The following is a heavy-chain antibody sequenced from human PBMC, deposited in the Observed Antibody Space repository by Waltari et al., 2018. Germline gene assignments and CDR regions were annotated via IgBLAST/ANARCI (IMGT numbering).Heavy chain of an antibody. CDR1: GFTFTSSA. J-gene: IGHJ4*02. Sequence: QMQLVQSGPEVKKHGTSVKVSCKASGFTFTSSAMQWVRQARGQRLEWIGWCFVVNGNTNYAQKFQEIVTITRDMSTSTAYMELSSLRSEDTAVYYCAAERGRDGLTPFDYWGQGTLVTVSS. V-gene: IGHV1-58*02. CDR2: CFVVNGNT. CDR3: AAERGRDGLTPFDY.